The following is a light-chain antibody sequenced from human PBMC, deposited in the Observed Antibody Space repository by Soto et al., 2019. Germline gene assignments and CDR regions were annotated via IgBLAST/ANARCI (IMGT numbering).Light chain of an antibody. V-gene: IGKV3-11*01. CDR3: QQRSDWLPIT. CDR1: QSVSSY. CDR2: DVS. J-gene: IGKJ5*01. Sequence: EIVLTHSPATLSLSPGERATLSFSSSQSVSSYLAWYQQKPGQAPRLLIYDVSYRATGIPVRFSGSGSGTDFTLTISSLEPEDFAVYYCQQRSDWLPITFGQGTRLDIK.